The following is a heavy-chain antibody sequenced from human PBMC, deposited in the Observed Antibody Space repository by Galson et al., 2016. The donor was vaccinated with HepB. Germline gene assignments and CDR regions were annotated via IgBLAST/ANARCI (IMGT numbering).Heavy chain of an antibody. CDR3: AKGTTLQVHFGYFDH. D-gene: IGHD1/OR15-1a*01. CDR2: ISDSGGNT. V-gene: IGHV3-23*01. Sequence: SLRLSCAASGFSFSNYAMSWVRQAPGKGLEWVSGISDSGGNTYFADSVKGRFTISRDNSRNTLYLQMNSLRVEDTAVYYCAKGTTLQVHFGYFDHWGQGTLVTASS. CDR1: GFSFSNYA. J-gene: IGHJ4*02.